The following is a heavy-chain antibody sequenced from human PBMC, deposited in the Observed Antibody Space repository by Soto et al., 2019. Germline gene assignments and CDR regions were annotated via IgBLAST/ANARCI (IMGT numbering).Heavy chain of an antibody. V-gene: IGHV3-72*01. CDR3: ARGGNTNWRYFDF. J-gene: IGHJ4*02. CDR2: TRNRANRHTT. D-gene: IGHD1-1*01. Sequence: EVQLVESGGGLVQPGGSLRLSCAASGFTLSDYYMDWLRQATGEGLEWVGRTRNRANRHTTEYAASVKGRFTISRDDSSNSLYLQINSLKTEDTAVYYCARGGNTNWRYFDFWGQGTLVTVSS. CDR1: GFTLSDYY.